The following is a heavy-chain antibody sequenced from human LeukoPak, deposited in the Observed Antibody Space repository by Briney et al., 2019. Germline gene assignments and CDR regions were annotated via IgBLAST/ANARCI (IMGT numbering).Heavy chain of an antibody. V-gene: IGHV1-8*02. D-gene: IGHD2-15*01. J-gene: IGHJ4*02. CDR3: AKVAYCSGGSCFYYFDY. Sequence: ASVKVSCKASGGTFSSYAINWVRQATGQGLEWMGWMNPNSGNTGYAQKFQGRVTMTWDTSISTAYMELSSLRSEDTAVYYCAKVAYCSGGSCFYYFDYWGQGTLVTVSS. CDR2: MNPNSGNT. CDR1: GGTFSSYA.